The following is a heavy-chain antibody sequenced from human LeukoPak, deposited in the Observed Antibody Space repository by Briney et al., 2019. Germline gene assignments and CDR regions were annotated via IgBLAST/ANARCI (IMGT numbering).Heavy chain of an antibody. V-gene: IGHV4-39*01. CDR3: ATPPTLRGTNGVWSY. CDR2: IYYSGST. D-gene: IGHD2-8*01. J-gene: IGHJ4*02. CDR1: GGSISSSSYY. Sequence: SETLSLTCTVSGGSISSSSYYWGWIRQPPGKGLEWIGSIYYSGSTYYNPSLKSRVTISVDTSKNKFSLKLSSVTAADTAVYYCATPPTLRGTNGVWSYWGQGTLVTVSS.